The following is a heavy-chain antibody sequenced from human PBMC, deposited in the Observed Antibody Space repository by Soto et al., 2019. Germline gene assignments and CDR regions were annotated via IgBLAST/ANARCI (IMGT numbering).Heavy chain of an antibody. CDR2: IGGSGGDT. V-gene: IGHV3-23*01. J-gene: IGHJ4*02. CDR3: ARRSWRGRADY. CDR1: GFTFSSYA. D-gene: IGHD3-10*01. Sequence: EVQLLASGGGLAQPGGSLRLSCAATGFTFSSYAMSWVRHAPGKGLEWVSGIGGSGGDTYYADSVKGRFTVSRDNAESTLYLQLNSLRVEDTAIYYCARRSWRGRADYWGQGILVTVSS.